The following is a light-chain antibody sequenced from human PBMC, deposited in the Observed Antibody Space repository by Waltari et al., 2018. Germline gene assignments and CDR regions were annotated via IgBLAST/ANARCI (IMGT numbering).Light chain of an antibody. V-gene: IGKV3-11*01. CDR2: DTS. CDR3: QQRRNWPLT. Sequence: SCGASTSVDMYLAWYQQRPGQAPRLLIYDTSNRATDIPARFSGSGSETDFSLTISSLEPEDFAVYYCQQRRNWPLTFGGGTKVEIK. CDR1: TSVDMY. J-gene: IGKJ4*01.